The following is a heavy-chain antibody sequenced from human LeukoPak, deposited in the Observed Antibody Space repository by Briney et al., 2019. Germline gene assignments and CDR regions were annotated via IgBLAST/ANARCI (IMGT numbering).Heavy chain of an antibody. D-gene: IGHD4-17*01. CDR2: INHSGST. Sequence: SEXLSLTCAVYGGSFSGYYWSWIRQPPGKGLEWIGEINHSGSTNYNPSLKSRVTISVDTSKNQFSLKLSSVTAADTAVYYCARGKGYGDYTFDYWGQGTLVTVSS. J-gene: IGHJ4*02. CDR3: ARGKGYGDYTFDY. V-gene: IGHV4-34*01. CDR1: GGSFSGYY.